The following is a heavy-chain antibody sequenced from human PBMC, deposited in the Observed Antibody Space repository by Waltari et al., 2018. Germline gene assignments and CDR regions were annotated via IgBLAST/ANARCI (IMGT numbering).Heavy chain of an antibody. V-gene: IGHV1-69*12. Sequence: QVQLVQSGAEVREPGSSVKVSCQASGGTFHTYTISWVRQAPGQGLEWMGGIIPIFTTANYARKFQGRVTITADESTSTAHMELSSLRSEDTAVYYCARGGVGGQSYYYYMDVWGKGTTVTVSS. J-gene: IGHJ6*03. D-gene: IGHD1-26*01. CDR1: GGTFHTYT. CDR2: IIPIFTTA. CDR3: ARGGVGGQSYYYYMDV.